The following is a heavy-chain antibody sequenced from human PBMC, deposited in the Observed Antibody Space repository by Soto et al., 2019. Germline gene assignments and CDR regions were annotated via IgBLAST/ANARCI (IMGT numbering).Heavy chain of an antibody. V-gene: IGHV3-23*01. CDR3: AKPGGYSYARGWFDP. Sequence: EVQLLESGGDLVQPGGSLRLSCVASGFTFSSYVMNWVRQAPGKGLEWVSAISGSGGSTYYADSVKGRFTISRDNSNDTLYRTMNSLRVEDTAVYYCAKPGGYSYARGWFDPWGQGTLVTVSS. CDR2: ISGSGGST. CDR1: GFTFSSYV. J-gene: IGHJ5*02. D-gene: IGHD5-18*01.